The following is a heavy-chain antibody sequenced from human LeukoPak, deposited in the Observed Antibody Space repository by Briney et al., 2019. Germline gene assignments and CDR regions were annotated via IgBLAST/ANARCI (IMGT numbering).Heavy chain of an antibody. V-gene: IGHV1-2*02. CDR3: ARDIDYYDSRRFYY. CDR2: INPNSGGT. Sequence: ASVKVSCKASGYTFTGYYIHWVRQAPGQGLEWMGWINPNSGGTKYAQKFQGGVTMTRDTSISTAYMELSRLTSDDTAVYYCARDIDYYDSRRFYYWGQGTLVTVSS. D-gene: IGHD3-22*01. J-gene: IGHJ4*02. CDR1: GYTFTGYY.